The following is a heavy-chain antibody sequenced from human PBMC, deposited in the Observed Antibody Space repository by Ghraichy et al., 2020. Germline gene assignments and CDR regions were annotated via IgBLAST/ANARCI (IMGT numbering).Heavy chain of an antibody. V-gene: IGHV3-30-3*01. CDR2: RSYDGTNK. Sequence: LSLTCAASGFTFSSYAMHWVRQAPGKGLEWVAVRSYDGTNKYSADSVKGRFTISRDKSKNTLYLQMNSLRAEDTAVYYCARDLTYCSGGSCYSSFDYWGQGTLVTVSS. CDR3: ARDLTYCSGGSCYSSFDY. D-gene: IGHD2-15*01. J-gene: IGHJ4*02. CDR1: GFTFSSYA.